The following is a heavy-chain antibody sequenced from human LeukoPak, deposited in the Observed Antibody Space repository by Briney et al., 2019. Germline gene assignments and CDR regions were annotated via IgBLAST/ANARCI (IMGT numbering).Heavy chain of an antibody. J-gene: IGHJ4*02. V-gene: IGHV4-59*06. CDR1: GGSISSYY. Sequence: PSETLSLTCTVSGGSISSYYWSWIRQHPGKGLEWIGYIYYSGSTYYNPSLTSRVTISVDTSKNQFSLKLSSVTAADTAVYYCARAGVGGDHVWGSYRSSPYYFDYWGQGTLVTVSS. CDR3: ARAGVGGDHVWGSYRSSPYYFDY. CDR2: IYYSGST. D-gene: IGHD3-16*02.